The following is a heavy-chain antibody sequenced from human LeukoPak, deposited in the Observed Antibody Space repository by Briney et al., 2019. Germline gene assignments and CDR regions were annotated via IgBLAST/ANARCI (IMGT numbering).Heavy chain of an antibody. CDR3: ATNYMTTPIWFDP. D-gene: IGHD4-4*01. J-gene: IGHJ5*02. V-gene: IGHV4-39*01. CDR2: IYYSGST. Sequence: PSETLSLTCTVSGGSISSSSYYWGWIRQPPGKGLEWIGSIYYSGSTYYNPSLKSRVTISVDTSKNQFSLKLSSVTAADTAVYYCATNYMTTPIWFDPWGQGTLVTVSS. CDR1: GGSISSSSYY.